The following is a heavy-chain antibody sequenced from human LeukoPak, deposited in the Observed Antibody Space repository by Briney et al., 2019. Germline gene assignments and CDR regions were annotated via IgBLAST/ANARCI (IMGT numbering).Heavy chain of an antibody. CDR3: ARDTGGGYSCYDC. CDR2: IKQDGSEK. J-gene: IGHJ4*02. D-gene: IGHD5-18*01. V-gene: IGHV3-7*01. CDR1: GFTFSSYW. Sequence: GGSLRLSRAAPGFTFSSYWMTWIRQAPGKGLEWVANIKQDGSEKYYVDSVKGRFTISRDNAKNSLYLQMNSLRAEDTAVYYCARDTGGGYSCYDCWGQGTLVTVSS.